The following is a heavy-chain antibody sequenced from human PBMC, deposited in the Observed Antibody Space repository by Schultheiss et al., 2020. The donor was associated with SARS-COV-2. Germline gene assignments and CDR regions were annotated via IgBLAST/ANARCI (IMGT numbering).Heavy chain of an antibody. D-gene: IGHD3-22*01. J-gene: IGHJ5*02. CDR3: ARDGATDYYDSSGLVAFDT. CDR1: GGSFSGYY. V-gene: IGHV4-34*01. CDR2: INHSGST. Sequence: SETLSLTCAVYGGSFSGYYWSWIRQPPGKGLEWIGEINHSGSTNYNPSLKSRVTISVDTSKNQFSLKLSSVTAADTAVYYCARDGATDYYDSSGLVAFDTWGQGTLVTVSS.